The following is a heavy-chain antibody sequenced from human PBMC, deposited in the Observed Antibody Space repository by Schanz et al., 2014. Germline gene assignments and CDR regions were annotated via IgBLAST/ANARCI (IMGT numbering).Heavy chain of an antibody. CDR3: ARDPPPYSSSPYYWYYGMDV. D-gene: IGHD6-6*01. J-gene: IGHJ6*02. V-gene: IGHV3-11*01. CDR1: GFTFSDYY. CDR2: ISNSGYTI. Sequence: QVQLVESGGGLVKPGGSLRLSCTASGFTFSDYYMTWIRQAPGKGLEWVSYISNSGYTIYYADSVKGRFTISRDNAKNSLYLQMNSLSAEDTAVYYGARDPPPYSSSPYYWYYGMDVWGQGTTVTVSS.